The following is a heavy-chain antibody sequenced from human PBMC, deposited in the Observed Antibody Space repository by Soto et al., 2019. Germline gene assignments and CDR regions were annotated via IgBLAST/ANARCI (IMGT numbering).Heavy chain of an antibody. D-gene: IGHD6-13*01. V-gene: IGHV3-48*04. Sequence: GGSLRHSCAASGGTCISYSMSWVRQAPGKGLEWVSYYVDSVKGRFTISRDNAKNSLYLQMNSLRAEDTAVYYCARDLAAAGRFYYYGMDVWGQGTTVTVSS. CDR3: ARDLAAAGRFYYYGMDV. J-gene: IGHJ6*02. CDR1: GGTCISYS.